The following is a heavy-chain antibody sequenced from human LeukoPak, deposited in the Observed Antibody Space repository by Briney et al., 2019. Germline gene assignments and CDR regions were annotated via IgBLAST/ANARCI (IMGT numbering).Heavy chain of an antibody. V-gene: IGHV1-3*01. CDR3: ARVSDYYYYYGMDV. J-gene: IGHJ6*02. CDR2: INAGNGNT. Sequence: GASVKVSCKASGYTFTSYAMHWVRQAPGQRLEWMGWINAGNGNTKYSQKFQGRVTITRDTSASTAYMELSSLRSEDTAVYYCARVSDYYYYYGMDVWGQGTTVTVS. CDR1: GYTFTSYA.